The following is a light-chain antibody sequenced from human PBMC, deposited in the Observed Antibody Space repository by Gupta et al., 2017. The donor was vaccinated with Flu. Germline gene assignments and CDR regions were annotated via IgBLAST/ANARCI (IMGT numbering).Light chain of an antibody. CDR1: QSVNSY. CDR3: QQRSNWPPIT. J-gene: IGKJ5*01. V-gene: IGKV3-11*01. CDR2: DAS. Sequence: DIVLTQSPATLSLSPGERATLSCRASQSVNSYLDWYQQKPGQAPRLLIYDASIRATGIPARFSGSGSGTDFTLTISSLEPEEFAVYNCQQRSNWPPITFGQGTRLEIK.